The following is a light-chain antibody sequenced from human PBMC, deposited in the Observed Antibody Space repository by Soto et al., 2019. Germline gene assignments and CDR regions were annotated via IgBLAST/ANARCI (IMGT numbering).Light chain of an antibody. V-gene: IGLV2-14*01. CDR1: SSDVGSHSR. J-gene: IGLJ3*02. CDR3: TSFTSSNTWV. CDR2: EVT. Sequence: QSALTQPASVSGSPGQSITISCTGSSSDVGSHSRVSWIQQHPGKTPKLIIYEVTNRPSGVSSRFSGSKSGTTASLTISGLQAEDEADYDCTSFTSSNTWVFGGGTKLPVL.